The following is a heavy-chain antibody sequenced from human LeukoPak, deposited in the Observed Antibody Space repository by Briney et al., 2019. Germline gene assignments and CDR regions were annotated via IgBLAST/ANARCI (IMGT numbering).Heavy chain of an antibody. Sequence: GESLKISCTGSGYSFTYYWIGWVRPMPGKGLEWRGIISPGDSHTRYSPSFQGQVTIAADNSISNTYLQWSSLKATDPAMYYCARGTGTTETTAGSTPDGAFDIWGQGTMVTVSS. CDR2: ISPGDSHT. CDR1: GYSFTYYW. V-gene: IGHV5-51*01. J-gene: IGHJ3*02. CDR3: ARGTGTTETTAGSTPDGAFDI. D-gene: IGHD1-1*01.